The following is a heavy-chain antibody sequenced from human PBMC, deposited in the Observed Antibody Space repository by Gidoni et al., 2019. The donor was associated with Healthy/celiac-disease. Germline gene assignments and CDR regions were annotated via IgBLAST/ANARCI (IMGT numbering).Heavy chain of an antibody. CDR3: ARDGAYCGGDCHDAFDI. V-gene: IGHV1-69*08. J-gene: IGHJ3*02. Sequence: QVQLVQSGAAVKKPGSSVKVSCKASGGTVSGDTISWVRQAPGQGLEWMGRIIPILGIANYAQKFQGRVTITADKSTSTAYMELSSLRSEDTAVYYCARDGAYCGGDCHDAFDIWGQGTMVTVSS. CDR1: GGTVSGDT. D-gene: IGHD2-21*02. CDR2: IIPILGIA.